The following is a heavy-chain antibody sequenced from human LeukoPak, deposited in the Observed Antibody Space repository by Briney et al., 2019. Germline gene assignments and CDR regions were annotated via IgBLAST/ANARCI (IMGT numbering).Heavy chain of an antibody. J-gene: IGHJ4*02. CDR1: GGSIRSSYYY. CDR3: ARVLTGLYYFDY. Sequence: SETLSLTCTVSGGSIRSSYYYWGWIRQPPGKGLEWIGSIYDSGSTYYNPSLKSRVTISVDTSKNQFSLKLSSVTAADTAVYYCARVLTGLYYFDYWGQGTLVTVSS. V-gene: IGHV4-39*07. CDR2: IYDSGST.